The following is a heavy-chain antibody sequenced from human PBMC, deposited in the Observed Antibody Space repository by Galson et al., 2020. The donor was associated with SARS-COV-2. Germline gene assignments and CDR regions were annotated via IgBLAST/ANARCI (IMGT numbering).Heavy chain of an antibody. D-gene: IGHD6-13*01. J-gene: IGHJ6*03. CDR1: GGSFSGYY. Sequence: SETLSLTCAVYGGSFSGYYWSWIRKPPGKGLEWIGEINHSGSTNYNPSLKSRVTISVDTSKNQFSLKLSSVTAADTAVYYCARGRPPSGSWYYYYYMDVWGKGTTVTVSS. V-gene: IGHV4-34*01. CDR3: ARGRPPSGSWYYYYYMDV. CDR2: INHSGST.